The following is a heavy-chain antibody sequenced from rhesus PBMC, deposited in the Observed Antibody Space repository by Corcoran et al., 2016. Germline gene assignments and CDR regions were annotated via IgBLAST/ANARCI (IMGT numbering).Heavy chain of an antibody. J-gene: IGHJ6*01. CDR1: GGSISSSNW. CDR3: ARDCPAGGYCYGLDS. Sequence: QVQLQESGPGLVKPSETLSLTCAVSGGSISSSNWWTWIRQPPGKGLEWIGYISGSSGSTYYNPSLKSRVTISTDTSKNQFSLKLSSVTAADTAVYYCARDCPAGGYCYGLDSWGQGVVVTVSS. D-gene: IGHD2-21*01. V-gene: IGHV4-65*01. CDR2: ISGSSGST.